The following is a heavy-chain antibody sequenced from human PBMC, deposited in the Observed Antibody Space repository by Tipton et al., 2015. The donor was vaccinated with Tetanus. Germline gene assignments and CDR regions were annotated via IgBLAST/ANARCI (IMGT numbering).Heavy chain of an antibody. CDR1: GYTFSNFG. CDR3: ARDRISGKPDCYGMDV. Sequence: QSGPEVKRPGASVKVSCKASGYTFSNFGISWVRQAPGQGLEWMGWISGQTGSTNYAQRIQGGVTMTTDTSTSTAYLELRSLRSDDTAVYYCARDRISGKPDCYGMDVWGQGTTVTVSS. V-gene: IGHV1-18*01. J-gene: IGHJ6*02. CDR2: ISGQTGST. D-gene: IGHD1-20*01.